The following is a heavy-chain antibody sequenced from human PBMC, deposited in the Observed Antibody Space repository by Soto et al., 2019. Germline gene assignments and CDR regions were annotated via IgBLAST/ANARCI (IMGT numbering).Heavy chain of an antibody. CDR1: GASVSSTYW. V-gene: IGHV4-4*02. CDR2: INHRGSA. Sequence: PSETLSLTCAVSGASVSSTYWWSWVRQPPGKGPEWIGEINHRGSANYNPSLKSRVTMSLDISKSQFSLRLTSVTAADTAVYFRARYNAASGTYYFDYWGRGVLVTVSS. D-gene: IGHD6-13*01. J-gene: IGHJ4*02. CDR3: ARYNAASGTYYFDY.